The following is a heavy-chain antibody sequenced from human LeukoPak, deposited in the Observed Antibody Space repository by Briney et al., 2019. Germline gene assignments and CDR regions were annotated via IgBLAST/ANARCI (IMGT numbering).Heavy chain of an antibody. CDR1: GFTFDDYT. CDR3: ARAPKFRLVAVPKGPFDP. D-gene: IGHD5-12*01. V-gene: IGHV3-43*01. Sequence: GGSLRLSCEASGFTFDDYTMHWVRQAPGKGLEWVSRIRRDGGSTYYADSGKGRFTISRDNAKNSLYLQMNSLRAEDTAVYYCARAPKFRLVAVPKGPFDPWGQGTLVTVSS. J-gene: IGHJ5*02. CDR2: IRRDGGST.